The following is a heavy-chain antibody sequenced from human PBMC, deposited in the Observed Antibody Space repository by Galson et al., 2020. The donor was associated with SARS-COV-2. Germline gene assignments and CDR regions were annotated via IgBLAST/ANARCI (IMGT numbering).Heavy chain of an antibody. Sequence: GESLKISCTASGYTFTSYGVTWVRQAPGQGLEWMGWIRAYNDNTNYAQKFQGRLTMTTDTSTSTAHMELRSLTSDDTAVYYCGRGLGSSTYPNWYFDLWGRGTLVTVSS. CDR1: GYTFTSYG. CDR2: IRAYNDNT. V-gene: IGHV1-18*04. J-gene: IGHJ2*01. CDR3: GRGLGSSTYPNWYFDL. D-gene: IGHD6-13*01.